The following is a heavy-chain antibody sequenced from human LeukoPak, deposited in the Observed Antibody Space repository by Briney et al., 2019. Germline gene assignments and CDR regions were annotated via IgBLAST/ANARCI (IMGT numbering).Heavy chain of an antibody. CDR1: GFTFSNYA. Sequence: PGGSLRLSCAASGFTFSNYAMSWVRQAPGKGVEWVAVISYDGSNKYYADSVKGRFTISRDNSKNTLYLQMNSLRAEDTAVYYCARDLYYDFWSGLFDYWGQGTLVTVSS. CDR2: ISYDGSNK. V-gene: IGHV3-30*04. D-gene: IGHD3-3*01. J-gene: IGHJ4*02. CDR3: ARDLYYDFWSGLFDY.